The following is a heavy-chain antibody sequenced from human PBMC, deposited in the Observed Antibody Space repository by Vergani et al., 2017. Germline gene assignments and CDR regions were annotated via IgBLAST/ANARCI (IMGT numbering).Heavy chain of an antibody. Sequence: QVQLQESGPGLVKPSQTLSLTCTVSGGSINSHNYYWSWIRQPAGKGLEWIGRIHTSGSTNYNPSLKSRVTMSEDTSKNHFSLNLTSVTAADTAVYFWARGSCLGGSCYKPLFDYWGQGILVTVSS. J-gene: IGHJ4*02. CDR3: ARGSCLGGSCYKPLFDY. V-gene: IGHV4-61*02. CDR1: GGSINSHNYY. CDR2: IHTSGST. D-gene: IGHD2-15*01.